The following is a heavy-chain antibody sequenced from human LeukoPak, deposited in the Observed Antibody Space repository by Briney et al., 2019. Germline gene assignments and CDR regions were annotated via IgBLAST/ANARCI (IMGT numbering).Heavy chain of an antibody. CDR2: ISYDGSNK. V-gene: IGHV3-30-3*01. J-gene: IGHJ4*02. D-gene: IGHD2-21*02. CDR3: ARDRRPIGCGGDCYTYYFDY. Sequence: GGSLRLSCAASGFTFSSYAMHWVRQAPGKGLEWVTVISYDGSNKYYADSVKGRFTISRDNSKNTLYLQMNSLRAEDTAVYYCARDRRPIGCGGDCYTYYFDYWGQGTLVTVSS. CDR1: GFTFSSYA.